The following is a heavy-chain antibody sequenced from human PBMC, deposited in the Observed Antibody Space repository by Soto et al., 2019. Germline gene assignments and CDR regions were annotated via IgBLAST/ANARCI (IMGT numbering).Heavy chain of an antibody. CDR1: GGSISSYY. V-gene: IGHV4-4*07. CDR3: ARACSSNSCYDVFDY. CDR2: IYTSGST. J-gene: IGHJ4*02. Sequence: PSETLSLTCTVSGGSISSYYWSLIRQPAGKGLECIWRIYTSGSTNYNPSLKSRVTMSVDTSKNQFSLKLSSVTAADTAVYYCARACSSNSCYDVFDYWGQGTLVTVS. D-gene: IGHD2-2*01.